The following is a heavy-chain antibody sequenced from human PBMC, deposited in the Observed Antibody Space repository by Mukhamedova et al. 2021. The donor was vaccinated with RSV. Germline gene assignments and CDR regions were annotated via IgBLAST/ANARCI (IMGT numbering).Heavy chain of an antibody. J-gene: IGHJ3*02. CDR3: ARDYYGDYPAFAI. CDR2: ISYDGSNK. D-gene: IGHD4-17*01. V-gene: IGHV3-30*04. Sequence: GPEWVPIISYDGSNKYYADSVKGRFTISRDNSKNTVYLQMNSLRAEDTAVYYCARDYYGDYPAFAIWCQGTMVTVSS.